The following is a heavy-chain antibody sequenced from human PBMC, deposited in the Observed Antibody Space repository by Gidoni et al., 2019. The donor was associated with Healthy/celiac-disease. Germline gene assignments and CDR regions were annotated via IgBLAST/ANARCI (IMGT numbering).Heavy chain of an antibody. CDR1: GGTFSRYA. V-gene: IGHV1-69*04. J-gene: IGHJ6*02. CDR2: IIPILGIA. CDR3: ARGRTGTPPNYYYYGMDV. D-gene: IGHD1-1*01. Sequence: QVQLVQSGAEVKKPGSSVKVSCQASGGTFSRYAISWVRQAPGQGLEWMGRIIPILGIANYAQKFQGRVTITADKSTSTAYMELSSLRSEDTAVYYCARGRTGTPPNYYYYGMDVWGQGTTVTVSS.